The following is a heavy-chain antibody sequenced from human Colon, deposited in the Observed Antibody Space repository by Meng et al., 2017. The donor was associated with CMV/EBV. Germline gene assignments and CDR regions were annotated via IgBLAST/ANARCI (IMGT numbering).Heavy chain of an antibody. CDR3: ARAREVGYSAYDYYDF. CDR2: ISTYNGNT. CDR1: GYTFSSYG. V-gene: IGHV1-18*01. Sequence: SGYTFSSYGIGWVRQAPGQGLEWMGWISTYNGNTDYAQKFQGRVTMTTDTLTSTAYMELTSLKSDDTAVFYCARAREVGYSAYDYYDFWGQGTLVTVSS. D-gene: IGHD5-12*01. J-gene: IGHJ4*02.